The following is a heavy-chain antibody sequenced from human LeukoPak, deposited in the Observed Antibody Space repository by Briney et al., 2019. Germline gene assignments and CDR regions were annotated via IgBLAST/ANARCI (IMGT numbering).Heavy chain of an antibody. CDR1: GFTFSSHA. CDR3: ACTAYYYYYLDV. V-gene: IGHV3-23*01. CDR2: VSGSGDNT. D-gene: IGHD5-18*01. Sequence: PGRSLRLSCAASGFTFSSHAMSWVRQAPGKGLEWVSAVSGSGDNTYYADSVKGRFTISRDNSKNTLYLHMSSLRAEDTAVYYCACTAYYYYYLDVWGKGTTVTASS. J-gene: IGHJ6*03.